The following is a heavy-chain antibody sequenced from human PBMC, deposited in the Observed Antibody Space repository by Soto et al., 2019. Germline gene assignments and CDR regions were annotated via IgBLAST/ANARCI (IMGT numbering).Heavy chain of an antibody. D-gene: IGHD2-2*01. J-gene: IGHJ6*02. CDR2: ISYDGSNK. CDR3: AKIPDTIVVVPAATYGMDV. V-gene: IGHV3-30*18. Sequence: QVQLVESGGGVVQPGRSLRLSCAASGFTFSSYGMHWVRQAPGKGLEWVAVISYDGSNKYYADSVKGRFTISRDNSKNTLYLQMNSLRAEDTAVYYCAKIPDTIVVVPAATYGMDVWGQGTTVTVSS. CDR1: GFTFSSYG.